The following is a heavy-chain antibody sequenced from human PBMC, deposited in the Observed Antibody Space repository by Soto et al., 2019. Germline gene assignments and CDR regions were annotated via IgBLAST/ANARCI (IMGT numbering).Heavy chain of an antibody. Sequence: ASVKVSCKASGYTFTSYGISWVRQAPGQGLEWMGWISAYNGNTNYAQKLQGRVTMTTDTSTSTAYMELRSLRSDDTAVYYCARDKGYYDILTGYPRGHQGYFDYWGQGTLVTVS. CDR1: GYTFTSYG. D-gene: IGHD3-9*01. CDR2: ISAYNGNT. V-gene: IGHV1-18*04. J-gene: IGHJ4*02. CDR3: ARDKGYYDILTGYPRGHQGYFDY.